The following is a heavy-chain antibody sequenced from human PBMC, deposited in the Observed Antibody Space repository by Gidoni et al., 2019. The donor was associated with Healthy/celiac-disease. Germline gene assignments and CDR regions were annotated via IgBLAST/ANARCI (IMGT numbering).Heavy chain of an antibody. CDR2: IYYSGST. CDR3: ASSDEYLDGFDP. V-gene: IGHV4-39*01. CDR1: GCSLSRSSYY. J-gene: IGHJ5*02. D-gene: IGHD2-2*02. Sequence: QLQLQESGPGLVKPSETLSLTCTVSGCSLSRSSYYWGWSRQPPGKGLEWIGSIYYSGSTYYNPSLKSRVTISVDTSKNQFSLKLSSVTAADTAVYYCASSDEYLDGFDPWGQGTLVTVSS.